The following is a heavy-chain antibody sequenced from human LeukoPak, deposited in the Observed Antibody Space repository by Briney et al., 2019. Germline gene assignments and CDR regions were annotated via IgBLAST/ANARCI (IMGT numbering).Heavy chain of an antibody. CDR3: ASLRITMVREIIITEYYFDY. CDR1: GFTVSSNY. CDR2: IYRGGNT. V-gene: IGHV3-53*01. D-gene: IGHD3-10*01. Sequence: PGGSLRLSCAASGFTVSSNYMSWVRQAPGKGLEWVSVIYRGGNTDYADSVKGRFTISRDNSKNTVYLQMNSLRAEDTAVYYCASLRITMVREIIITEYYFDYWGQGTLVTVSS. J-gene: IGHJ4*02.